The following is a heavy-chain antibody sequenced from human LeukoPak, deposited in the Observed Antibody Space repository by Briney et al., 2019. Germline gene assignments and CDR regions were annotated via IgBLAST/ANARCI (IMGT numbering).Heavy chain of an antibody. V-gene: IGHV4-38-2*01. CDR3: ARRRSSSSRTNYYFDY. D-gene: IGHD6-6*01. Sequence: SETLSLTCAVSGYSISSGYYWGWNRQPPGKGLEWIGSIYHSGSTYYNPSLKSRVTISVDTSKNQFSLKLSSVTAADTAVYYCARRRSSSSRTNYYFDYWGQGTLVTVSS. J-gene: IGHJ4*02. CDR2: IYHSGST. CDR1: GYSISSGYY.